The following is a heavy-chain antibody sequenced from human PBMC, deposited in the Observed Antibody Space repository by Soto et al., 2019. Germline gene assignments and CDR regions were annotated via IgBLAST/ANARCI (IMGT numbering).Heavy chain of an antibody. CDR2: ISAYNGNT. V-gene: IGHV1-18*01. CDR3: ARDPTPWYSSSYGMDV. D-gene: IGHD6-13*01. CDR1: GYTFTSYG. Sequence: ASVKVSCKASGYTFTSYGISWVRQAPGQGLEWMGWISAYNGNTNYAQKLQGRVTITRDTSASTAYMELSSLRSEDTAVYYCARDPTPWYSSSYGMDVWGQGTTVTVSS. J-gene: IGHJ6*02.